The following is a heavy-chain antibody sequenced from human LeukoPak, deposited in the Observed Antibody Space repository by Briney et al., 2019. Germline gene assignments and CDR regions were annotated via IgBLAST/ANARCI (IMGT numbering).Heavy chain of an antibody. J-gene: IGHJ4*02. CDR3: ARGEGVVPAAISY. CDR1: GVSISSGDYS. Sequence: SQTLSLTCAVSGVSISSGDYSWSWIRQPPGKGLEWIGYIYHSGSTYYNPSLKSRVTISADRSKNQFPLKLSSVTAADTAVYYCARGEGVVPAAISYWGQGTLVTVSS. CDR2: IYHSGST. D-gene: IGHD2-2*02. V-gene: IGHV4-30-2*01.